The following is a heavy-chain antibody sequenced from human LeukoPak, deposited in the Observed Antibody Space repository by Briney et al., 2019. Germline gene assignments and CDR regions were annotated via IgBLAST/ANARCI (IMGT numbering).Heavy chain of an antibody. D-gene: IGHD3-10*01. CDR2: INHSGST. Sequence: PSETLSLTCAVYGGSFSGYYWSWIRQPPGKGLEWIGEINHSGSTNYNPSLKSRVTISVDTSKNQFSLKLSSVTAADTAVYYCARDGGENYFDYWGQGTLVTVSS. CDR1: GGSFSGYY. J-gene: IGHJ4*02. V-gene: IGHV4-34*01. CDR3: ARDGGENYFDY.